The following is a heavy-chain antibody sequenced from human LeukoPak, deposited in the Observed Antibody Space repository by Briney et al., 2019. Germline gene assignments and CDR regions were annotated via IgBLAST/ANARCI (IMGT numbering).Heavy chain of an antibody. Sequence: SVKVSCKASGGTFSSYAISWVRQAPGQGLEWMGGIIPIFGTANYAQKFQGRVTITADKSTSTAYMELSSLRSEDTAVYYCARAITFGGVNDAFDIWGQGTMVTVSS. D-gene: IGHD3-16*01. CDR1: GGTFSSYA. CDR2: IIPIFGTA. CDR3: ARAITFGGVNDAFDI. J-gene: IGHJ3*02. V-gene: IGHV1-69*06.